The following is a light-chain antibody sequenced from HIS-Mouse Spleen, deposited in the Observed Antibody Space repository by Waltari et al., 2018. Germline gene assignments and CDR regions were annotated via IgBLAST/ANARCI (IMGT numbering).Light chain of an antibody. J-gene: IGLJ2*01. Sequence: QSALTQPPSASGSPGQSVTISCTGTSSDVGGFNYVSWYQQHPGKAPKLMIYEVSRRPSGFPDRFSGSTAGNTASLTFSGLQAEDEADYYCSSYAGSNNLVFGGGTKLTVL. CDR2: EVS. CDR3: SSYAGSNNLV. V-gene: IGLV2-8*01. CDR1: SSDVGGFNY.